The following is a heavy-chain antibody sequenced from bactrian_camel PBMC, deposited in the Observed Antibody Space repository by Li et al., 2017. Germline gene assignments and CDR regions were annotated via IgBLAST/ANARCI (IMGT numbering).Heavy chain of an antibody. Sequence: VQLVESGGGLVQPGGSLRLSCAASGFTFRIADMSWIRQAPGKGLEWVSGINSRTDDSTVYSESVKGRFTVSRDNAKNSLYLQLDSLKPEDAAMYYCAIRQWCIVLGRGTPDSQEYNYWGRGTQVTVS. CDR2: INSRTDDST. J-gene: IGHJ4*01. V-gene: IGHV3S40*01. D-gene: IGHD2*01. CDR3: AIRQWCIVLGRGTPDSQEYNY. CDR1: GFTFRIAD.